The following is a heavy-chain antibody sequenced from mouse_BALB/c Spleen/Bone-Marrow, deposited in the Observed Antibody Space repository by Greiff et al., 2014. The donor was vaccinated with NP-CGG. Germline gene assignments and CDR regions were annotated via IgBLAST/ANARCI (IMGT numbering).Heavy chain of an antibody. CDR2: ISDGGTYT. J-gene: IGHJ3*01. CDR3: VRDGDYRYAY. Sequence: VQLKESGGGLVKPGGSLKLSCAASGFTFSDYYIYWVRQTPEKRLEWVATISDGGTYTYYPDTVKGRFTISRDNDKNNLYLQMNGLKSEDTAMYYCVRDGDYRYAYWGQGTLVTVSA. V-gene: IGHV5-4*02. D-gene: IGHD2-14*01. CDR1: GFTFSDYY.